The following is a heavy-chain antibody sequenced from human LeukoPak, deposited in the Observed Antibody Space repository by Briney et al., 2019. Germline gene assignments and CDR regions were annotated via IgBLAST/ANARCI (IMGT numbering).Heavy chain of an antibody. J-gene: IGHJ4*02. CDR2: ITNNGGST. V-gene: IGHV3-64D*06. Sequence: GSLRLSCSVSGFTFSDYAMHWVRQAPGKGLEYVSAITNNGGSTYYADSGKGRFSVSRDNSKNTVYLQLSSLRPDDTAVYYCVKGRIYCCYPSLDYWGQGTLVTVSS. CDR1: GFTFSDYA. CDR3: VKGRIYCCYPSLDY. D-gene: IGHD2-2*01.